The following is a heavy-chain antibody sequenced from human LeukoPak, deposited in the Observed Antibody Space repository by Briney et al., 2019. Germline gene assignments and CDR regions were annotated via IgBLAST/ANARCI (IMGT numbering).Heavy chain of an antibody. Sequence: ASVKVSCKASGYTFTSYDINWVRQATGQGLEWMGWMNPNSGNTGYAQKFQGRVTMTRSTSISTAYMELSSLRSEDTAVYYCARGSRTRGTMVRGVGYGMDVWGQGTTVTVSS. CDR3: ARGSRTRGTMVRGVGYGMDV. CDR1: GYTFTSYD. CDR2: MNPNSGNT. J-gene: IGHJ6*02. D-gene: IGHD3-10*01. V-gene: IGHV1-8*01.